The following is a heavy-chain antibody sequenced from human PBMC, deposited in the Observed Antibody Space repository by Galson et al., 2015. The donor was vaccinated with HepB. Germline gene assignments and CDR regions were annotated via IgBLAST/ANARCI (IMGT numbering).Heavy chain of an antibody. CDR2: IIPIFGTA. J-gene: IGHJ5*01. Sequence: SVKVSCKAPGGTFSSYAISWVRQAPGQGLEWMGGIIPIFGTANYAQKFQGRVTITADESTSTAYMELSSLRSEDTAVYYCARVITMIVVVTENWFDPWGQGTLVTVSS. V-gene: IGHV1-69*13. CDR3: ARVITMIVVVTENWFDP. D-gene: IGHD3-22*01. CDR1: GGTFSSYA.